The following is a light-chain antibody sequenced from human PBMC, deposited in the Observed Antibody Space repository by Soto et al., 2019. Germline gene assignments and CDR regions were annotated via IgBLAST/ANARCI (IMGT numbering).Light chain of an antibody. J-gene: IGKJ2*01. CDR1: QTISSSY. Sequence: EIVLTQSPGTLSLSPGERATLSCRASQTISSSYLAWHQQKPGQAPRLLIFGASSRATDIPDRFSGSGSGTDFQITISRLQPEDFAVYYCQHYDSSPPKYTFGQGTKLEIK. CDR2: GAS. V-gene: IGKV3-20*01. CDR3: QHYDSSPPKYT.